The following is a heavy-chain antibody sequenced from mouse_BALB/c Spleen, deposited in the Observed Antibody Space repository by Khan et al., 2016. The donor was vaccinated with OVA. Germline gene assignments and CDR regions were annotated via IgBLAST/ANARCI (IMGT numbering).Heavy chain of an antibody. V-gene: IGHV5-17*02. CDR1: GFTFSSFG. CDR3: ARSMISTWYVDV. Sequence: EVELVESGGGLVQPGGSRKLSCAASGFTFSSFGMHWVRQAPEKGLEWVAYISSGNATIYYADIVKGRFTISRDNPKNTLFLQMTSLRSEDTAMYDCARSMISTWYVDVWGAGTTVTVSS. CDR2: ISSGNATI. J-gene: IGHJ1*01. D-gene: IGHD2-4*01.